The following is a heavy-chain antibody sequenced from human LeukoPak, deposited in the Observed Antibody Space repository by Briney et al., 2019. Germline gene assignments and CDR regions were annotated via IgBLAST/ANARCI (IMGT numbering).Heavy chain of an antibody. Sequence: GGSLRLSCAASGFPFSSYGMHWVRQVPGKGLEWVAVIWNDGSNKYYADSVKGRFTVSRDNLKNTLYLQMDGLRAEDTAVYYCARVVGGVPFWGQGTLVTVSS. D-gene: IGHD1-26*01. CDR1: GFPFSSYG. CDR3: ARVVGGVPF. CDR2: IWNDGSNK. J-gene: IGHJ4*02. V-gene: IGHV3-33*01.